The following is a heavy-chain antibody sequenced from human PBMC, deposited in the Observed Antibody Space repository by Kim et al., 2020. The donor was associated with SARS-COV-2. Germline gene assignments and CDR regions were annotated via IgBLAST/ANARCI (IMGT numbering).Heavy chain of an antibody. D-gene: IGHD6-13*01. V-gene: IGHV3-23*01. Sequence: ASRKGRLTISRDNYKNTQYLQLRSLRTEDTAVYYCAKRLAAAGNKWFDPWGQGTPVTVSS. CDR3: AKRLAAAGNKWFDP. J-gene: IGHJ5*02.